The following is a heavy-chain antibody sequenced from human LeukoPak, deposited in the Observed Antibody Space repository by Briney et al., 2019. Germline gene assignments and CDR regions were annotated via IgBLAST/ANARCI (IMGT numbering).Heavy chain of an antibody. CDR1: GFTFSSYW. D-gene: IGHD6-19*01. J-gene: IGHJ4*02. V-gene: IGHV3-7*01. CDR3: ASGYSSGWYVMDY. CDR2: IKQDGSEK. Sequence: PGGSLRLSCAASGFTFSSYWMSWVRQAPGKGLEWVANIKQDGSEKDYVDSVKGRFTISRDNAKNSLYLQMNSLRAEDTAVYYCASGYSSGWYVMDYWGQGTLVTVSS.